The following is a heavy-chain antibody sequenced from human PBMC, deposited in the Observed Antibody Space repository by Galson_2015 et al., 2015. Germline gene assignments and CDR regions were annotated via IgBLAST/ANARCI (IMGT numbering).Heavy chain of an antibody. CDR3: AKAYCSGGSCQYYFDY. CDR2: ISWNSGSI. V-gene: IGHV3-9*01. CDR1: GFTFDDYA. D-gene: IGHD2-15*01. J-gene: IGHJ4*02. Sequence: SLRLSCAASGFTFDDYAMHWVRQAPGKGLEWVSGISWNSGSIGYADSVKGRFTISRDNAKNSLYLQMNSLRAEDTALYYCAKAYCSGGSCQYYFDYWGQGTLDTVSS.